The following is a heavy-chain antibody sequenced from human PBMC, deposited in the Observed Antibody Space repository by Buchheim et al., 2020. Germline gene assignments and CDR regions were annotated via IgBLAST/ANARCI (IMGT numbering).Heavy chain of an antibody. CDR3: ARETDYFDY. CDR1: GFTFNIFS. CDR2: ISPSGRPI. J-gene: IGHJ4*02. V-gene: IGHV3-48*01. Sequence: EVQLVESGGDLVQPGGSLRLSCAASGFTFNIFSMNWVRQAPGKGLEWVSYISPSGRPIYSTDSVKGRFTFSSANAMNSLYLQMNNLRAEDTAVYYCARETDYFDYWGQGAL.